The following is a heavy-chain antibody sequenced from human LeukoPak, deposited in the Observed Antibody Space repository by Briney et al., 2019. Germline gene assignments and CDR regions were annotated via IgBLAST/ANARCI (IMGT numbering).Heavy chain of an antibody. J-gene: IGHJ4*02. Sequence: GGSLRLSCAASAFTSSSYWMTWVRPAPGKGLGWVANIKRDGSETYYVDSVKGRFTISRDNAKNSQSLQMNSLRAEDTAVYFCARHSGTYYDYWGQGTLVTVSS. V-gene: IGHV3-7*01. CDR1: AFTSSSYW. D-gene: IGHD1-26*01. CDR3: ARHSGTYYDY. CDR2: IKRDGSET.